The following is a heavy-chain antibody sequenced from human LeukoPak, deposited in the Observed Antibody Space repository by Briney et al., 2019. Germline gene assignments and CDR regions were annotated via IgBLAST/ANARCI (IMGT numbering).Heavy chain of an antibody. CDR3: ARGYSGSYYYFDY. D-gene: IGHD1-26*01. J-gene: IGHJ4*02. CDR2: IYSGGST. Sequence: GGSLRLSCAASGFTVSSNYMSWVRQAPGKGLEWVSVIYSGGSTYYADSVEGRFTISRDNSKNTLYLQMNSLRAEDTAVYYCARGYSGSYYYFDYWGQGTLVTVSS. CDR1: GFTVSSNY. V-gene: IGHV3-53*01.